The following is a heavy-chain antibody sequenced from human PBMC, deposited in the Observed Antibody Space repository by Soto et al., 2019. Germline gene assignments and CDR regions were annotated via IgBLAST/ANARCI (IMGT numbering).Heavy chain of an antibody. CDR1: GYTLTSYG. V-gene: IGHV1-18*01. CDR2: ISAYNGDT. CDR3: ATTIGYSYYNYGMDV. D-gene: IGHD5-12*01. J-gene: IGHJ6*04. Sequence: QVQLVQSGAEVTKPGASVKVSCKASGYTLTSYGISWVRQAPGQGLEWMGWISAYNGDTNYAQSLQGRVTMTTDTSTTTAYMELRSLRSDDTAVYYCATTIGYSYYNYGMDVWGKGTTVTVSS.